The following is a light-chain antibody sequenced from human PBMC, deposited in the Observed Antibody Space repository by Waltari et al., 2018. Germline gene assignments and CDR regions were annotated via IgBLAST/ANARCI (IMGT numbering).Light chain of an antibody. J-gene: IGKJ5*01. Sequence: DIQMTQSPSSVSASVGDRVTITCLASQDISSWLAWYQQKPGQAPRLLIYAVSMLHSGVPSRFSGSGSGTEFTLTITSLQPEDFAIYYCQQGDGFHPITFGQGTRLE. CDR3: QQGDGFHPIT. V-gene: IGKV1-12*01. CDR1: QDISSW. CDR2: AVS.